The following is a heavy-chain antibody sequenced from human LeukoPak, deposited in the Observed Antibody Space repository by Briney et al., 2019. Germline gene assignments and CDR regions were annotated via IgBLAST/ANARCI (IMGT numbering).Heavy chain of an antibody. CDR3: ARSHYMDV. V-gene: IGHV4-39*07. CDR2: IYYSGST. Sequence: SETLSLTCTVSGGSISSSSYYWGWIRQPPGKGLEWIGSIYYSGSTYYNASLKSRVTISVDTSKNQFSLKLSSVTAADTAVYYCARSHYMDVWGKGTTVTVSS. CDR1: GGSISSSSYY. J-gene: IGHJ6*03.